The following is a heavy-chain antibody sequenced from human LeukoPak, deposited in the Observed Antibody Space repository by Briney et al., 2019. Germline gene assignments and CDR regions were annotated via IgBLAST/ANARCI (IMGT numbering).Heavy chain of an antibody. CDR1: GGSISSSSYY. D-gene: IGHD3-9*01. CDR3: ARSPDILTGEKFDY. CDR2: IYYSGST. Sequence: PSETLSLTCTVSGGSISSSSYYWGWIRQPPGKGLEWIGSIYYSGSTYYNPSLKSRVTISVDTSKNQFSLKLSSVTAADTAVYYCARSPDILTGEKFDYWGQGTLVTVSS. V-gene: IGHV4-39*07. J-gene: IGHJ4*02.